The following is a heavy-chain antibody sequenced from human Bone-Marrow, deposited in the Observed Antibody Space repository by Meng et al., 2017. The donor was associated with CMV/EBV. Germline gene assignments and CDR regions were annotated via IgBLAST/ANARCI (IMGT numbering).Heavy chain of an antibody. CDR1: GFTFSSYA. Sequence: GESLKISCAASGFTFSSYAMHWVRQAPGKGLEWVAVISYDGSNKYYADSVKGRFTISRDNSKNTLYLQMNSLRAEDTAVYYCAREPLRSIVVVPAASDYWGQGTRVTVSS. CDR3: AREPLRSIVVVPAASDY. J-gene: IGHJ4*02. V-gene: IGHV3-30-3*01. D-gene: IGHD2-2*01. CDR2: ISYDGSNK.